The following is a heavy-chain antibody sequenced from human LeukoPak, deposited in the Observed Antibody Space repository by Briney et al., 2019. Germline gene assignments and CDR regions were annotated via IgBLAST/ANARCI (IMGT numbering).Heavy chain of an antibody. CDR1: GFTVSSNY. CDR2: IKQDGSEK. V-gene: IGHV3-7*01. CDR3: ASVSMTRASRYFQH. J-gene: IGHJ1*01. Sequence: GGSLRLSCAASGFTVSSNYMSWVRQAPGKGLEWVANIKQDGSEKYYVDSVKGRFTISRDNAKNSPYLQMNSLRAEDTAVYYCASVSMTRASRYFQHWGQGALVTVSS. D-gene: IGHD4-11*01.